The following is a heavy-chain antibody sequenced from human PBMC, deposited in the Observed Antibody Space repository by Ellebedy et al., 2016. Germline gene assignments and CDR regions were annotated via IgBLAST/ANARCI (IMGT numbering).Heavy chain of an antibody. D-gene: IGHD4-17*01. V-gene: IGHV5-51*01. J-gene: IGHJ4*02. CDR3: ARQRAATTVRYYFDY. CDR1: GYSFTSYW. CDR2: IYPGDSDT. Sequence: GESLKISCKGSGYSFTSYWIGWVRQMPGKGLEWMGIIYPGDSDTRYSPSFQGQVTISADKSISTAYLQWSSLKASDTAMYYCARQRAATTVRYYFDYWGQGTLVTVSS.